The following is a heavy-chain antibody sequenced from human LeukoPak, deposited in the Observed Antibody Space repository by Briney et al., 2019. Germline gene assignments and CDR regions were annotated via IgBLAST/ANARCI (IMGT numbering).Heavy chain of an antibody. CDR3: AKDRDDYVWGSYLGAFDI. J-gene: IGHJ3*02. V-gene: IGHV3-48*03. CDR2: ISSSGSTI. D-gene: IGHD3-16*01. Sequence: GGSLRLSCAASGFTFSSYEMNWVGQAPGKGLEWVSYISSSGSTIYYADSVKGRFTMSRDNSKNTLYLEMNSLRAEDKGVFYCAKDRDDYVWGSYLGAFDIWGQGTMFTVSS. CDR1: GFTFSSYE.